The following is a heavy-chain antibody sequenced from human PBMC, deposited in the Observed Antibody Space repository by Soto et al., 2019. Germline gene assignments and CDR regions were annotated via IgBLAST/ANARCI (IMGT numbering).Heavy chain of an antibody. Sequence: SETLSLTCTVSGGSISSYYWSWIPQPPGKGLEWIGYIYYSGSTNYNPSLKSRATISVDPSKNQFSLKLSSVTAADTAVYYCASSNIAAAGFYYYGMDVWGRGTTVT. D-gene: IGHD6-13*01. J-gene: IGHJ6*02. CDR3: ASSNIAAAGFYYYGMDV. V-gene: IGHV4-59*01. CDR2: IYYSGST. CDR1: GGSISSYY.